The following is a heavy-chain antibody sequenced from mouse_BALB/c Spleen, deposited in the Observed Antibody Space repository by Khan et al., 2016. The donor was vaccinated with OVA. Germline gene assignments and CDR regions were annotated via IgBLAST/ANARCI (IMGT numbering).Heavy chain of an antibody. V-gene: IGHV9-3-1*01. CDR3: ARMKPYWYFDL. J-gene: IGHJ1*01. CDR2: INTYTGEP. Sequence: QFQLVQSGPELKKPGETVKISCKASGYTFTNYGMNWVKQAPGKGLKWMGWINTYTGEPTYADDFKGRFAFSLETSASTAYLQINNLKNEDTAKYFCARMKPYWYFDLCGAGTTVTVSS. CDR1: GYTFTNYG.